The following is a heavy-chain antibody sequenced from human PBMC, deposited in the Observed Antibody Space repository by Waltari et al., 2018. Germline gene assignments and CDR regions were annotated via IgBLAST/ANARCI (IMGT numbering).Heavy chain of an antibody. D-gene: IGHD4-17*01. J-gene: IGHJ4*02. CDR3: ARDPTTVTLLFDY. Sequence: EVQLVESGGGLVKPGGSLSLSCAAPGFPFSSHSMNWVRQAPGKGLEWVSSISSSSSYIYYADSVKGRFTISRDNAKNSLYLQMNSLRAEDTAVYYCARDPTTVTLLFDYWGQGTLVTVSS. CDR1: GFPFSSHS. V-gene: IGHV3-21*01. CDR2: ISSSSSYI.